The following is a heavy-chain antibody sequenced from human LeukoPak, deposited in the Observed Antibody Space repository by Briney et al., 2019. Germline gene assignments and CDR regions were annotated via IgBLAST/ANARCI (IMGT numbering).Heavy chain of an antibody. V-gene: IGHV1-3*01. CDR3: ARSVRVVLDWNVGYYFDY. Sequence: ASVKVSCKASGYTFITYAIQWVRQAPGQRPEWMGWNNAGNGNTKLSQKFQGRVTLTRDTSASTAYMELSSLRSEDTAVYYCARSVRVVLDWNVGYYFDYWGQGSLVTVSS. CDR1: GYTFITYA. D-gene: IGHD1-1*01. CDR2: NNAGNGNT. J-gene: IGHJ4*02.